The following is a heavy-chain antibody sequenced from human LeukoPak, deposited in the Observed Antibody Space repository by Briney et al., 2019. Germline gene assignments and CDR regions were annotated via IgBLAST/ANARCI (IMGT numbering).Heavy chain of an antibody. V-gene: IGHV1-18*01. Sequence: GASVKVSCKASGYTFTSYDINWVRQATGQGLEWMGWMNPNSGNTNYAQKLQGRVTMTTDTSTSTAYMELRSLRSDDTAVYYCARDSCSGYYGSGSYCWFDPWGQGTLVTVSS. J-gene: IGHJ5*02. D-gene: IGHD3-10*01. CDR2: MNPNSGNT. CDR3: ARDSCSGYYGSGSYCWFDP. CDR1: GYTFTSYD.